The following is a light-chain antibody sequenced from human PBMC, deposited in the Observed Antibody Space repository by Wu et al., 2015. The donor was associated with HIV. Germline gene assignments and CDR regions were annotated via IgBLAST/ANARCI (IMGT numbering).Light chain of an antibody. J-gene: IGKJ1*01. CDR1: QYVSKN. CDR2: AAS. V-gene: IGKV3-15*01. Sequence: EIVLTQSPATLSVSPGERASISCRANQYVSKNLAWYQHRPGQAPRLLISAASTRATGVPPRFSGTGSGTEFTLTISSLQSEDSAAYYCQQYNNWPLTFGQGTKVEIK. CDR3: QQYNNWPLT.